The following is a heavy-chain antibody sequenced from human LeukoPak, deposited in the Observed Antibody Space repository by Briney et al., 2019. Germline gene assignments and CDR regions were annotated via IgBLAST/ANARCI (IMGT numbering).Heavy chain of an antibody. CDR2: IYSGGST. V-gene: IGHV3-NL1*01. CDR1: GFTFSSYG. Sequence: GGSLRLSCAASGFTFSSYGMHWVRQAPGKGLEWVSVIYSGGSTYYADSVKGRFTISRDNAKKSLYLQMNSLRAEDTAVYYCARDADTAMVTGRFDKWGQGTLVTVSS. D-gene: IGHD5-18*01. CDR3: ARDADTAMVTGRFDK. J-gene: IGHJ4*02.